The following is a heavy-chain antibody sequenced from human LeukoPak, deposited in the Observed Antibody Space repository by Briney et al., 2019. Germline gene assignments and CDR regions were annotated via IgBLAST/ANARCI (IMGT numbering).Heavy chain of an antibody. CDR1: GGSISSSSYY. D-gene: IGHD3-22*01. J-gene: IGHJ3*02. CDR3: ATLVWDSSNGAFDI. CDR2: IYTSGST. V-gene: IGHV4-61*02. Sequence: SETLSLTCTVSGGSISSSSYYWRWIRQPAGKGLEWIGRIYTSGSTNYNPSLKSRVTISVDTSKNQFSLKLSSVTAADTAVYYCATLVWDSSNGAFDIWGQGTMVTVSS.